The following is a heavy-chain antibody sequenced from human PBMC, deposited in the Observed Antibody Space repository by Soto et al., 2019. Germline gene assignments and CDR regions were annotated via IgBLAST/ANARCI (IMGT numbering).Heavy chain of an antibody. V-gene: IGHV1-18*01. D-gene: IGHD6-13*01. CDR1: GSSFPNSA. CDR3: AKFDSSSWYGGNWFDP. J-gene: IGHJ5*02. Sequence: SDRVSCKAPGSSFPNSAMNGLRQAPGQRLEWMGWISADNGNTNYAQKFQGRVTMTTDTSTSTAYMELRSLRSDDTAVYYCAKFDSSSWYGGNWFDPWGQGTLVTVSS. CDR2: ISADNGNT.